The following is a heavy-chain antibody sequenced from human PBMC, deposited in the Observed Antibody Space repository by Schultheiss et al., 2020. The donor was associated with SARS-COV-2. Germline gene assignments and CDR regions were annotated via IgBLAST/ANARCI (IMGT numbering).Heavy chain of an antibody. J-gene: IGHJ6*02. V-gene: IGHV3-23*01. Sequence: GGSLRLSCAASGFTFSSYAMSWVRQAPGKGLEWVSAISGSGSTIYYADSVKGRFTISRDNAKNSLYLQMNSLRAEDTAVYYCARDKGDWNYDAYYYGMDVWGQGTTVTVSS. CDR1: GFTFSSYA. CDR2: ISGSGSTI. D-gene: IGHD1-7*01. CDR3: ARDKGDWNYDAYYYGMDV.